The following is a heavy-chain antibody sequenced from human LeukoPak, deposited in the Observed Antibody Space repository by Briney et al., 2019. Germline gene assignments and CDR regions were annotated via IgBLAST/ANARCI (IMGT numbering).Heavy chain of an antibody. V-gene: IGHV3-30*18. CDR1: GFTFSGYG. J-gene: IGHJ4*02. CDR2: ISYDGSNK. CDR3: AKDARLNYDILTGVFDY. Sequence: GGSLRLSCAASGFTFSGYGMHWVRQAPGKGLEWVAVISYDGSNKYYADSVKGRFTISRDNSKNTLYLQMNSLRAEDTAVYYCAKDARLNYDILTGVFDYWGQGTLVTVSS. D-gene: IGHD3-9*01.